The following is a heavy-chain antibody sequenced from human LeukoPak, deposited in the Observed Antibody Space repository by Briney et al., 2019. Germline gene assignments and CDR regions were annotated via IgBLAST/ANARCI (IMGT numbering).Heavy chain of an antibody. CDR2: IFHTGNT. J-gene: IGHJ4*02. V-gene: IGHV4-30-2*01. CDR1: GGSISSDTYS. D-gene: IGHD5-12*01. Sequence: PSETLSLTCTVSGGSISSDTYSYNWIRQPPGKGLEWIGYIFHTGNTYYSPSLKSRVTIAIDMSKNLFSLKLSSVTAADTAVYYCARGYSDYPYYFDNWGQGTLVTVSS. CDR3: ARGYSDYPYYFDN.